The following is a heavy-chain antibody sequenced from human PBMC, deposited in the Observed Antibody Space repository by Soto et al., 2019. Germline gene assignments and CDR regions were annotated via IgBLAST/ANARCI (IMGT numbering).Heavy chain of an antibody. V-gene: IGHV3-49*04. CDR1: GFNFAAYT. Sequence: PGGSLRLSCSASGFNFAAYTMSWVRLTPGKGLEWVGFIRRIAYGGTTDYAASVKGRFTISRDDSGKIVYLQMSRLKIEDTAVYYCSRSLAIDFDSWGQGTLVTVSS. J-gene: IGHJ4*02. CDR3: SRSLAIDFDS. CDR2: IRRIAYGGTT.